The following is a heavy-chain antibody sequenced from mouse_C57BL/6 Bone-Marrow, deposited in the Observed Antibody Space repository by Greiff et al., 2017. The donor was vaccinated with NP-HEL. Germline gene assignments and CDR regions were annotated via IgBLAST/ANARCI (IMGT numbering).Heavy chain of an antibody. CDR2: IYWDEDK. Sequence: QETMKVSGPGILQSSQTLSRTCSFSGFSLSTSGMGVSWIRQPSGKGLEWLAHIYWDEDKRYNPSLKSRITICKETTRNKRHFKITSVYTADTATYYCARRAPLITTVVDWYFDVWGTGTTVTVSS. V-gene: IGHV8-12*01. J-gene: IGHJ1*03. D-gene: IGHD1-1*01. CDR1: GFSLSTSGMG. CDR3: ARRAPLITTVVDWYFDV.